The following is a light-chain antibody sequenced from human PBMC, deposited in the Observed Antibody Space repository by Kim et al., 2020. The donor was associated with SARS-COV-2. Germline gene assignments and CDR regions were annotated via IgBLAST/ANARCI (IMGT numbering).Light chain of an antibody. Sequence: EIVLTQSPGTLSLSPGERATLSCRASQSVSSSSLAWYQQKPGQAPRLLIYGTSSRATDIPDRFSGSGSGTDFTLTINRLEPEDFAVYYCQQDGSSSLTFGPGTKVDIK. CDR1: QSVSSSS. CDR3: QQDGSSSLT. CDR2: GTS. V-gene: IGKV3-20*01. J-gene: IGKJ3*01.